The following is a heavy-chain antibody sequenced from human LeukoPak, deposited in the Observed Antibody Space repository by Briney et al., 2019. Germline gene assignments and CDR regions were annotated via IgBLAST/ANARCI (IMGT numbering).Heavy chain of an antibody. Sequence: SQTLSLTCAVQGGSFSAYYWSWLRQPPGKGLEWIGEVSHSGSINYNPSLKSRPTISEDSSKNQVSLNLSSMTDADTAVYYCARGRTLNDDFWSGYSHKWFDPWGQGTLVTVSS. CDR1: GGSFSAYY. V-gene: IGHV4-34*01. CDR2: VSHSGSI. D-gene: IGHD3-3*01. CDR3: ARGRTLNDDFWSGYSHKWFDP. J-gene: IGHJ5*02.